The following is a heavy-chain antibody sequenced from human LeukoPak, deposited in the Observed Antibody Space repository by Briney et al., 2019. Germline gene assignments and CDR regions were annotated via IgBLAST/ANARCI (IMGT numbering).Heavy chain of an antibody. CDR1: GYSFTSYW. Sequence: GESLKISCKGSGYSFTSYWIGWVRQMPGKGLEWMGIIYPGDSDARYGPSFQGQVTISADKSISTAYLHWSSLKASDTAIYYCARRVYSNYWYFDLWGRGTLVTVSS. J-gene: IGHJ2*01. V-gene: IGHV5-51*01. CDR2: IYPGDSDA. D-gene: IGHD4-11*01. CDR3: ARRVYSNYWYFDL.